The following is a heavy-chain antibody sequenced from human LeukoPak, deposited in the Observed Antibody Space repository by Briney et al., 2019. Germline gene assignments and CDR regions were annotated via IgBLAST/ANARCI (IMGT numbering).Heavy chain of an antibody. J-gene: IGHJ3*02. CDR2: ISYDGSNK. D-gene: IGHD3-10*02. Sequence: GGSLRLSCAASGFTFSSYGMHWVRQAPGKGLEWVAVISYDGSNKYYADSVKGRFTISRDNSKNTLYLQMNSLRAEDTAVYYCAYPGITMWAFDIWGQGTVVTVSS. CDR3: AYPGITMWAFDI. V-gene: IGHV3-30*03. CDR1: GFTFSSYG.